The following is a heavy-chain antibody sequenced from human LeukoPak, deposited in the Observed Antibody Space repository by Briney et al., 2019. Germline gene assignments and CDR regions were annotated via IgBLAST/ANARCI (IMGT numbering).Heavy chain of an antibody. CDR2: LNHSGST. J-gene: IGHJ5*02. CDR1: GGSFSGYY. V-gene: IGHV4-34*01. Sequence: SETLALTCAVYGGSFSGYYWSWIRQPPAKGLEWVGELNHSGSTNYNPSPTRRVTISVDTSKTQISLKLCSVCGADTAVYYCARALPRRITIFGVVNWFDPWGQGTLVTVSS. D-gene: IGHD3-3*01. CDR3: ARALPRRITIFGVVNWFDP.